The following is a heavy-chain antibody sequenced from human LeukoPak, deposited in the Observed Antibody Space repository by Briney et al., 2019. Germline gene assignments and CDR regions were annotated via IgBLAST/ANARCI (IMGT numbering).Heavy chain of an antibody. V-gene: IGHV1-2*02. Sequence: ASVKVSCEASGYTFTDHTIHLMRQAPGQGLEWMGWINPNIGTTNYATRFQGRLTVTRDTSINTAFMELSSLKPDGTAVFYCARRYDSRGPVTFDFWGEGTLVTVSS. CDR2: INPNIGTT. D-gene: IGHD3-22*01. J-gene: IGHJ3*01. CDR1: GYTFTDHT. CDR3: ARRYDSRGPVTFDF.